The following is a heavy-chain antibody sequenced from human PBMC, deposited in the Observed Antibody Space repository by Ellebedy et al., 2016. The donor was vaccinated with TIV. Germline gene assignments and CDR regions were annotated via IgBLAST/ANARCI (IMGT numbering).Heavy chain of an antibody. CDR2: ISAYNGNT. CDR1: GYTFTSYG. CDR3: ARDDYGDLYYYYGMDV. J-gene: IGHJ6*02. D-gene: IGHD4-17*01. V-gene: IGHV1-18*01. Sequence: ASVKVSCXASGYTFTSYGISWVRQAPGQGLEWMGWISAYNGNTNYAQKLQGRVTMTTDTSTSTAYMELRSLRSDDTAVYYCARDDYGDLYYYYGMDVWGQGTTVTVSS.